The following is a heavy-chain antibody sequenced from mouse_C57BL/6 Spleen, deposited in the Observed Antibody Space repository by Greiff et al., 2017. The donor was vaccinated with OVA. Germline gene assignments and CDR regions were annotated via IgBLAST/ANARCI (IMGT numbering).Heavy chain of an antibody. CDR1: GYTFTAYA. J-gene: IGHJ2*01. CDR3: ARRDY. V-gene: IGHV1-67*01. CDR2: ISTYYGDA. Sequence: QVPVKQSGPELLRPGVSVKLSCKCSGYTFTAYAMHWVKQSHPKSLEWIGVISTYYGDASYNQQFQDKATMTVDKSSSTDYTDPARQTCAVSDVYCCARRDYWGQGTTLTVSS.